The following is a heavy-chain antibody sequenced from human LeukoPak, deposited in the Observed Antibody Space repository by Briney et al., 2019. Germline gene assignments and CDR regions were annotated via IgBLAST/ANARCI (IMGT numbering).Heavy chain of an antibody. D-gene: IGHD5-12*01. V-gene: IGHV1-2*02. CDR2: INPNSGGT. CDR1: GYTFTNYY. Sequence: GASVKVSCKASGYTFTNYYMHWVRQAPGQGLEWMGWINPNSGGTNYAQKFQGRVTMTRDTSISTAYMELSRLRSDDMAVYYCARTRGYSGYDYDYWGQGTLVTVSS. J-gene: IGHJ4*02. CDR3: ARTRGYSGYDYDY.